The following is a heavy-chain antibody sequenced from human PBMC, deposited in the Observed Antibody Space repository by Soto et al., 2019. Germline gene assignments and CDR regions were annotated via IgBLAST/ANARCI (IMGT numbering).Heavy chain of an antibody. CDR2: IWYDGSNK. CDR3: ARDMAWGATQFDY. CDR1: GFTFSSYG. V-gene: IGHV3-33*01. D-gene: IGHD1-26*01. J-gene: IGHJ4*02. Sequence: GGSLRLSCAASGFTFSSYGMHWVRQAPGKGLEWVAVIWYDGSNKYYADSVKGRFTISRDNSKNTLYLQMNSLRAEDTAVYYCARDMAWGATQFDYWGQGTLVTVSS.